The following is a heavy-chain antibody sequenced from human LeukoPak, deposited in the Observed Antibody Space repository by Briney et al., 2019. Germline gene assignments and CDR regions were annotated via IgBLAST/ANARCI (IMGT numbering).Heavy chain of an antibody. D-gene: IGHD3-16*01. J-gene: IGHJ5*02. CDR3: ARGPRGSFRVWFDP. CDR2: INHSGST. Sequence: EASETLSLTCAVYGGSFSGYYWSWIRQPPGKGLEWIGEINHSGSTNYNPSLKSRVTISVDTSKNQFSLKLSSVTAADTAVYYCARGPRGSFRVWFDPWGQGTLVTVSS. CDR1: GGSFSGYY. V-gene: IGHV4-34*01.